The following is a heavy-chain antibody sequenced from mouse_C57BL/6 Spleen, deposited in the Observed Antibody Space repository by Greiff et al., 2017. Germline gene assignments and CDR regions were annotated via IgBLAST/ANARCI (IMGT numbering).Heavy chain of an antibody. D-gene: IGHD1-1*01. CDR3: ARDYGSSSAY. CDR1: AYTFTSSL. Sequence: LQLQQSGAELVRPGSSVKLSCKASAYTFTSSLMQGLKQRPIQGLEWIGNIDPSDSETHYHQKFKDKATLTVAKTSSPAYMQLSSLTSEDSAVYYCARDYGSSSAYWGQGTLVTVSA. J-gene: IGHJ3*01. V-gene: IGHV1-52*01. CDR2: IDPSDSET.